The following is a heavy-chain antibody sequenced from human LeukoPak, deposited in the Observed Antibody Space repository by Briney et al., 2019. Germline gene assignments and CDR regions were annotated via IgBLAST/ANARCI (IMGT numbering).Heavy chain of an antibody. CDR2: ISTIGINV. CDR3: ARGTTINNFDY. Sequence: PGGSLRLSCAGSGLTFSSYEMNWVRQAAGKGPEGISYISTIGINVHYADSVKGRLTISRDNAKNSLYLQMNSLREEDTAVYYCARGTTINNFDYWGQGTPVTVSS. D-gene: IGHD4-17*01. V-gene: IGHV3-48*03. J-gene: IGHJ4*02. CDR1: GLTFSSYE.